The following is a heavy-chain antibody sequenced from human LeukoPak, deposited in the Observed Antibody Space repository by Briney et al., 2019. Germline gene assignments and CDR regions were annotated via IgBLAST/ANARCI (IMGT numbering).Heavy chain of an antibody. V-gene: IGHV3-23*01. D-gene: IGHD6-19*01. CDR1: GFTFSSYA. J-gene: IGHJ4*02. CDR2: ISGSSDTT. CDR3: AKATNAVAGTVY. Sequence: GGSLRLSCAASGFTFSSYAMSWVRQAPGKGLEWVSAISGSSDTTYYADSVKGRFTISRDNSKNTLYLQMNSLRAEDTAVYYCAKATNAVAGTVYWGQGTLVTVS.